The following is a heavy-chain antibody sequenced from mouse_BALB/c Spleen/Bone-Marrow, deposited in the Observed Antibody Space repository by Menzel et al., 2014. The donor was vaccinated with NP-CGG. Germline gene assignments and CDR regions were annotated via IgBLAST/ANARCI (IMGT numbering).Heavy chain of an antibody. D-gene: IGHD4-1*01. CDR1: GYAFTNYL. CDR3: ARNANWLFAY. J-gene: IGHJ3*01. V-gene: IGHV1-54*01. Sequence: VQLQQSGPELVRPGTSVKVSCKASGYAFTNYLIEWVKQRPGQGLEWIGVINPGSGDTSYNEKFRGKATLTADKSSSTAYMQLSSLTSDDSAVHFCARNANWLFAYWGQGTLVTVSA. CDR2: INPGSGDT.